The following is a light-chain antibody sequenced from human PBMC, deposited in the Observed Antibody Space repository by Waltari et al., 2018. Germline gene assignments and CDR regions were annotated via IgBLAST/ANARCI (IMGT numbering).Light chain of an antibody. Sequence: QPALTQPASVSGSPGQSSTLSCPGTSSDVGNYHVVYLYQQYPGKAAKFIIYEVSERPSGVSNRFSGSKSGNTASLTISGLQAEDEADYYCCSYAGGTTYVFGTGTKVTVL. J-gene: IGLJ1*01. CDR3: CSYAGGTTYV. V-gene: IGLV2-23*02. CDR1: SSDVGNYHV. CDR2: EVS.